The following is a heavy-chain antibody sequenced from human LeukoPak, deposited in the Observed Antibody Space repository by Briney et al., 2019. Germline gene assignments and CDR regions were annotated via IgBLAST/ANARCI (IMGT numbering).Heavy chain of an antibody. Sequence: GGSLRLPCAASGFTFSNAWMSWVRQAPGKGLEWVSVIYSGGCTYYADSVKGRFTISRDNSKNTLYLQMNSLRAEDTAVYYCARDRQNYYGSGSYPGDWGQGTLVTVSS. CDR3: ARDRQNYYGSGSYPGD. J-gene: IGHJ4*02. CDR2: IYSGGCT. CDR1: GFTFSNAW. D-gene: IGHD3-10*01. V-gene: IGHV3-66*01.